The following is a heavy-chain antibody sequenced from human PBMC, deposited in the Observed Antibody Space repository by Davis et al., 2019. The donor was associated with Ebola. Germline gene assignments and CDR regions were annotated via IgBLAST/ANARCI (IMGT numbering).Heavy chain of an antibody. J-gene: IGHJ6*02. Sequence: GESLKISCAASGFTFSSYGMHWVRQAPGKGLEWVAVIWYDGSNKYYADSGKGRFTISRDNSKNTLYLQMNSLRADDTAVYYCVKSAGQWLVQGEGYGMDVWGQGTTVTVSS. V-gene: IGHV3-33*06. CDR2: IWYDGSNK. CDR3: VKSAGQWLVQGEGYGMDV. CDR1: GFTFSSYG. D-gene: IGHD6-19*01.